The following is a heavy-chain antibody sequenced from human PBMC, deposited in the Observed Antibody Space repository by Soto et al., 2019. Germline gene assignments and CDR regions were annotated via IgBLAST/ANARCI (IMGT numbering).Heavy chain of an antibody. J-gene: IGHJ5*01. CDR2: IHHSETT. CDR3: ARYDYDSGRYNCFDS. D-gene: IGHD3-10*01. Sequence: SETLSLTCAVSGASVISPKWWSWVHQSPGKGLEWIGEIHHSETTNYNPSLESRVTISIDKSKNQFSLKLSSVTAADTAVYYCARYDYDSGRYNCFDSWGQGTLVTV. CDR1: GASVISPKW. V-gene: IGHV4-4*02.